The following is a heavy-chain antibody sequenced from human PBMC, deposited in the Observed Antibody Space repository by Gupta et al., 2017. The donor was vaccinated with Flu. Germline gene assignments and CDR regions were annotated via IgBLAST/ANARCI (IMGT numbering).Heavy chain of an antibody. CDR1: AYIFTSYH. CDR2: INPSDGST. D-gene: IGHD2-15*01. V-gene: IGHV1-46*03. Sequence: QLVQSGAEVKKPGASVTVSCKASAYIFTSYHMHWVRQAPGQGLEWMGTINPSDGSTTYAQRIQGRVTVTSDSSTSTVYIQLSSLRSDDTAVYYCARLLNYCSGDRCLPGDYNYGFDVWGQGTTVTVSS. J-gene: IGHJ6*02. CDR3: ARLLNYCSGDRCLPGDYNYGFDV.